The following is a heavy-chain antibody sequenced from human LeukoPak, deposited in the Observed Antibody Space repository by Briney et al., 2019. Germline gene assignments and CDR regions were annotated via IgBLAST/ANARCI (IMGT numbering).Heavy chain of an antibody. D-gene: IGHD2-21*02. CDR3: AIVVVTGYFDY. CDR2: IIPTCSTA. V-gene: IGHV1-69*06. J-gene: IGHJ4*02. Sequence: WASLKLSCKASGCTFSSYAISWVRQAPGKGLEWMGGIIPTCSTAYYAQKFQGRVTITEDKSTSTAYMEMSSLRDEDTAVYYCAIVVVTGYFDYWGQGTLVTVSS. CDR1: GCTFSSYA.